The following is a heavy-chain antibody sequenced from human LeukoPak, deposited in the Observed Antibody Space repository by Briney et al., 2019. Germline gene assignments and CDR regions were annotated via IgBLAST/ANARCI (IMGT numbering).Heavy chain of an antibody. CDR2: TRDKAQSHTT. V-gene: IGHV3-72*01. Sequence: GGSLRLSCAASGFIFGDYYMDWLRQAPGKGLEWVGRTRDKAQSHTTEYAASVKGRLTVSRDDSKNSLYLQMNSLKTEDTAVYYCARSGSRIRDFDYWAREPWSPSPQ. CDR1: GFIFGDYY. D-gene: IGHD1-26*01. J-gene: IGHJ4*02. CDR3: ARSGSRIRDFDY.